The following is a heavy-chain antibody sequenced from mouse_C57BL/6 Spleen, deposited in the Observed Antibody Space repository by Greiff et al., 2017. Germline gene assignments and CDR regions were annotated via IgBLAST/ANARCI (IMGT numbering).Heavy chain of an antibody. CDR1: GFSFNTYA. CDR3: VRLGYAMDY. J-gene: IGHJ4*01. CDR2: IRSKSNNYAT. Sequence: DVMLVESGGGLVQPKGSLKLSCAASGFSFNTYAMNWVRQAPGKGLEWVARIRSKSNNYATYYADSVKDRFTISRDDSESMRYLQMNNLKTEDTAIYYCVRLGYAMDYWGQGTSVTVSS. V-gene: IGHV10-1*01.